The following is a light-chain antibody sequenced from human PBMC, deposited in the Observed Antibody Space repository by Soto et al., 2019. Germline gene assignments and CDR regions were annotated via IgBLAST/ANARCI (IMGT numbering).Light chain of an antibody. Sequence: EIVMAQSPAALSVSPGERSSRSFRASQSVSSNLARYQQKPGQAPRLLIYGASTRATGIPARFSGSGSGTEFTLTISSLQSEDFAVYYCQQYGSPQTFGQGTRLENK. CDR3: QQYGSPQT. CDR2: GAS. CDR1: QSVSSN. V-gene: IGKV3-15*01. J-gene: IGKJ5*01.